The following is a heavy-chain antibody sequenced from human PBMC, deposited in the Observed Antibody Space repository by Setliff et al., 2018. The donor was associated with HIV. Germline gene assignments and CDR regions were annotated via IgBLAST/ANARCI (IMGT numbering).Heavy chain of an antibody. CDR3: ARRGESTGSWFSSWYSYDVDV. V-gene: IGHV4-39*01. CDR2: MYYNGKI. D-gene: IGHD2-15*01. CDR1: GVSLSSESYY. J-gene: IGHJ6*02. Sequence: SETLSLTCTVSGVSLSSESYYWGWVRQPPGKALEWVGSMYYNGKIFYNPSLRSRVTIFVDSSKNELSLRLQSVTAADTAVYYCARRGESTGSWFSSWYSYDVDVWGQGTTVTVSS.